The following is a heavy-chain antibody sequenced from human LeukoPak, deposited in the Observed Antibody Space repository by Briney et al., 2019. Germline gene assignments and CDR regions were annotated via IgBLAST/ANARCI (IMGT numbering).Heavy chain of an antibody. CDR3: ATQAYCGGDCYAPYYFDY. V-gene: IGHV1-24*01. D-gene: IGHD2-21*02. J-gene: IGHJ4*02. CDR1: GYTLTELS. Sequence: ASVKVSCKASGYTLTELSMHWVRQAPGKGLEWMGGFDPEDGETIYAQKFQGRVTMTEDTSTDTAYMELSSLRSEDTAVYYCATQAYCGGDCYAPYYFDYWGQGTLVTVSS. CDR2: FDPEDGET.